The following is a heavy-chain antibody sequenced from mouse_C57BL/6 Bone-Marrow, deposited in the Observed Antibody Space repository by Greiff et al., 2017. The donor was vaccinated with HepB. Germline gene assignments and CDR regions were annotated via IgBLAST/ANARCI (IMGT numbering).Heavy chain of an antibody. J-gene: IGHJ2*01. CDR3: ARQGLSYYGSSPYYFDY. CDR1: GFTFSSYG. Sequence: EVQVVESGGDLVKPGGSLKLSCAASGFTFSSYGMSWVRQTPDKRLAWVATISSGGSYTYYPDSVKGRFTISRDNAKNTQYLQMSSQKSEDTAMYDCARQGLSYYGSSPYYFDYWGQGTTLTVSS. CDR2: ISSGGSYT. D-gene: IGHD1-1*01. V-gene: IGHV5-6*01.